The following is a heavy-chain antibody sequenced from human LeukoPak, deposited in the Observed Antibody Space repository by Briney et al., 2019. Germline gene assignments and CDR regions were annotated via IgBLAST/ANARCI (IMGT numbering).Heavy chain of an antibody. CDR3: ARVGIAVPLALGDY. D-gene: IGHD6-19*01. V-gene: IGHV3-7*01. CDR1: GFTLSSCW. J-gene: IGHJ4*02. CDR2: IKKDGSEN. Sequence: GGSLRLSCTTSGFTLSSCWMTWVRQAPGKGLEWVGNIKKDGSENYYADSVKGRFTISRDNARNSLYLQMNSLRAEDTAVYYCARVGIAVPLALGDYWGQGTLVTVSS.